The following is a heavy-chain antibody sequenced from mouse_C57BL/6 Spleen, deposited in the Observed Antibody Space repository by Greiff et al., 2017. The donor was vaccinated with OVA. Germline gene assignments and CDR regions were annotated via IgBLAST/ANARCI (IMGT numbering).Heavy chain of an antibody. CDR2: IYWDDDK. D-gene: IGHD2-3*01. CDR1: GFSLSTSGMG. J-gene: IGHJ1*03. CDR3: ARRALDGYYDRYFDV. Sequence: QVQLKESGPGILQSSQTLSLTCSFSGFSLSTSGMGVSWIRQPSGKGLEWLAHIYWDDDKRYNPSLKSRLTISKDTSRNQVFLKITSVDTADTATYYCARRALDGYYDRYFDVWGTGTTVTVSS. V-gene: IGHV8-12*01.